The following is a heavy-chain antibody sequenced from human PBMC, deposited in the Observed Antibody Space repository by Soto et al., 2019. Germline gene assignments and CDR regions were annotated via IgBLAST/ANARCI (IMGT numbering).Heavy chain of an antibody. CDR3: ARAINSAYDY. CDR2: INQDGTER. Sequence: EVQLGESGGGLVQPGESLRLSCAASGLTLSSHWMVWVRQAPGTGLEWVATINQDGTERFYVESMKGRSTISRDTAQNSLYLEVHSLRAEETALYYCARAINSAYDYWGRGALVTVSS. V-gene: IGHV3-7*05. J-gene: IGHJ4*02. CDR1: GLTLSSHW. D-gene: IGHD2-21*01.